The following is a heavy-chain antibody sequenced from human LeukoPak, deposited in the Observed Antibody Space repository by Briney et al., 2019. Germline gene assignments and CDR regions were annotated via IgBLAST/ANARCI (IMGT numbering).Heavy chain of an antibody. D-gene: IGHD3-9*01. CDR1: GGTFSSYA. Sequence: ASVKVSYKASGGTFSSYAISWVRQAPGQGLEWMGGIIPIFGTANYAQKFQGRVTITTDESTSTDYMELSSLRSEDTAVYYCAGRYYDILTGYYLLSLDVWGKGTTVTVSS. J-gene: IGHJ6*04. CDR3: AGRYYDILTGYYLLSLDV. CDR2: IIPIFGTA. V-gene: IGHV1-69*05.